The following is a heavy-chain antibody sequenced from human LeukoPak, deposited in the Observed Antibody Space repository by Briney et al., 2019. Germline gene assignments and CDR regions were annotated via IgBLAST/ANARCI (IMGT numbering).Heavy chain of an antibody. V-gene: IGHV3-48*02. D-gene: IGHD1-7*01. CDR3: ASLYNWNYVELPMDV. CDR2: ISSSSSTI. J-gene: IGHJ6*02. CDR1: GFTFSSYS. Sequence: GGSLRLSCAASGFTFSSYSMNWVRQAPGKGLEWVSYISSSSSTIYYADSVKGRFTISRDNAKNSLYLQMNSLRDEDTAVYYCASLYNWNYVELPMDVWGQGTTVTVSS.